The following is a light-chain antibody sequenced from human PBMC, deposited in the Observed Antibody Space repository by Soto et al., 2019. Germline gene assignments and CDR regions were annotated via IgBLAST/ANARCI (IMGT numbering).Light chain of an antibody. J-gene: IGLJ2*01. CDR3: SSYTSSTTVL. CDR1: SSDVGGYNY. CDR2: EVS. Sequence: QSVLTQPASVSGSPGQSITISCTGTSSDVGGYNYVSWYQQFPGKVPKLMISEVSNRPSGVSDRFSGSKSGNTASLTISGLQAEDEADYYCSSYTSSTTVLFGGGTKLTVL. V-gene: IGLV2-14*01.